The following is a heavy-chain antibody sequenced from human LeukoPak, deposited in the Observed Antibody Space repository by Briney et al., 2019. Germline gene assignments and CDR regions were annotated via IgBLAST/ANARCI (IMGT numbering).Heavy chain of an antibody. CDR3: ARDLGYGYVLSYYFDY. J-gene: IGHJ4*02. D-gene: IGHD5-18*01. Sequence: GGSLRLSCAASGFTFSSYSMNWVRQAPGKGLEWVSYISSSSSTIYYADSVKGRFTISRDNAENSLYLQMNSLRAEDTAVYYCARDLGYGYVLSYYFDYWGQGTLVTVSS. CDR1: GFTFSSYS. CDR2: ISSSSSTI. V-gene: IGHV3-48*01.